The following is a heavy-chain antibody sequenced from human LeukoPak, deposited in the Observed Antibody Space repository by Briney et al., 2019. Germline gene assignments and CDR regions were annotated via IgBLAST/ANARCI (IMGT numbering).Heavy chain of an antibody. CDR2: ISGSGGST. D-gene: IGHD3-10*01. V-gene: IGHV3-23*01. CDR3: AKVRNTFYYGSGNLDY. J-gene: IGHJ4*02. Sequence: GSLRLSCAASGFTFSSYAMSWVRQAPGKGLEWVSAISGSGGSTYYADSVKGRFTISRDNSKNTLYLQMNSLRAEDTAVYYCAKVRNTFYYGSGNLDYWGQGTLVTVSS. CDR1: GFTFSSYA.